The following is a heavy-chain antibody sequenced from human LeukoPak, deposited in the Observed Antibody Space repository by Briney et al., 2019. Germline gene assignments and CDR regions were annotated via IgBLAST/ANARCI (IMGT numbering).Heavy chain of an antibody. CDR1: GYTFTGYY. J-gene: IGHJ6*03. CDR2: INPNSGGT. D-gene: IGHD3-3*01. Sequence: ASVKVSCKASGYTFTGYYMHWVRQAPGQGLEWMGWINPNSGGTNYAQKFQGRVTMTRDTSISTAYMELSRLRSDDTAVYYCARDYDFWSGYCFHMDVWGKGTTVTVSS. CDR3: ARDYDFWSGYCFHMDV. V-gene: IGHV1-2*02.